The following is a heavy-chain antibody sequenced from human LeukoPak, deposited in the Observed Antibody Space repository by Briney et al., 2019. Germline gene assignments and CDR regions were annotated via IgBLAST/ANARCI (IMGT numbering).Heavy chain of an antibody. D-gene: IGHD5-18*01. CDR1: GFTFSSYG. CDR3: ASESDTAMNY. Sequence: PGGSLRLSCAASGFTFSSYGMHWVRQAPGKGLEWVAVISYDGSNKYYADSVKGRFTISRDNSKNTLYLQMNSLRAEDTAVYYCASESDTAMNYWGQGTLVTVSS. V-gene: IGHV3-30*03. CDR2: ISYDGSNK. J-gene: IGHJ4*02.